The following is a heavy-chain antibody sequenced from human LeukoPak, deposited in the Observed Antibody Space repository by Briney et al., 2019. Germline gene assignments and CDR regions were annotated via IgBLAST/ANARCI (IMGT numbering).Heavy chain of an antibody. CDR2: IYYTGST. D-gene: IGHD2-2*01. CDR1: GGSISDHH. V-gene: IGHV4-59*11. J-gene: IGHJ4*02. CDR3: TRLSRYCSSSSCRTSQYYFDY. Sequence: SETLSLTCSVSGGSISDHHWSWIRQSPGKGLEWIGYIYYTGSTNYKPSLKSRVSMSVARNQFSLNLRSVTAADSAVYYCTRLSRYCSSSSCRTSQYYFDYWGQGAPVTVSS.